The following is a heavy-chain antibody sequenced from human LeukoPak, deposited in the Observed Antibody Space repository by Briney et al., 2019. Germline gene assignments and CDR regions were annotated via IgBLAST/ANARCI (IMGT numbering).Heavy chain of an antibody. CDR2: FNAGNGNT. D-gene: IGHD2-21*02. V-gene: IGHV1-3*01. J-gene: IGHJ4*02. Sequence: ASVKVSCKASGYTFTSYAMHWVRQAPGQRLEWMGWFNAGNGNTKYSQKFQGRVTITRDTSASTAYMELSSLRSEDTAVYYCARDICGGDCYSNWGQGTLVTVPS. CDR1: GYTFTSYA. CDR3: ARDICGGDCYSN.